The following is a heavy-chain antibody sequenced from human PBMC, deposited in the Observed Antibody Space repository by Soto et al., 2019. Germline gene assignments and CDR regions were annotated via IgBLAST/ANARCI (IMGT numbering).Heavy chain of an antibody. Sequence: LGESLKISCXGSGYSFTSYWIGWVRQMPGKGLEWMGIIYPGDSDTRYSPSFQGQVTISADKSISTAYLQWSSLKASDTAMYYCARILAAANYYYYGMDVWGQGTTVTVSS. D-gene: IGHD6-13*01. CDR2: IYPGDSDT. CDR3: ARILAAANYYYYGMDV. CDR1: GYSFTSYW. J-gene: IGHJ6*02. V-gene: IGHV5-51*01.